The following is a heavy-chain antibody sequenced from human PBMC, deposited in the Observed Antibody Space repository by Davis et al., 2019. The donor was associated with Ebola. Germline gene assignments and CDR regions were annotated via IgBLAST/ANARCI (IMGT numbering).Heavy chain of an antibody. D-gene: IGHD6-13*01. Sequence: AASVKVSCKASGYTFTSYGISWVRQAPGQGLEWMGWISAYNGNTNYAQKFKGRVTMTRDTSISTAYMELSRLRSDDTAVYYCARLRQQLVGGFDPWGQGTLVTVFS. CDR1: GYTFTSYG. V-gene: IGHV1-18*01. J-gene: IGHJ5*02. CDR3: ARLRQQLVGGFDP. CDR2: ISAYNGNT.